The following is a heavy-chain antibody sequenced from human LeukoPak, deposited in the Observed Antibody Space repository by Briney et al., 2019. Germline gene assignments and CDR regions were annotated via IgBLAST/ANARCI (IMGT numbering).Heavy chain of an antibody. D-gene: IGHD2-2*01. CDR3: ARETPPYCSSTSCFSAFDI. CDR1: GGSISSYY. J-gene: IGHJ3*02. V-gene: IGHV4-59*01. CDR2: IYYSGST. Sequence: MTSETLSLTCTVSGGSISSYYWSWIRQPPGKGLEWIGYIYYSGSTNYSPSLKSRVTISVDTSKDQFSLKLSSVTAADTAVYYCARETPPYCSSTSCFSAFDIWGQGTMVTVSS.